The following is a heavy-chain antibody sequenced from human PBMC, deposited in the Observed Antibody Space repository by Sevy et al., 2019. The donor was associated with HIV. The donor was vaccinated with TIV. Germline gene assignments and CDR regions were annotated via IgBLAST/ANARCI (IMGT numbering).Heavy chain of an antibody. D-gene: IGHD2-21*02. CDR2: ITGSGYI. V-gene: IGHV3-21*01. CDR3: SRLSSGGGACYIFDY. CDR1: GFTFSSYD. J-gene: IGHJ4*02. Sequence: GGSLRLSCAASGFTFSSYDMNWVRQAPGKGLKWVSSITGSGYISNADSVKGRFTISRDDAKNSLYLQMNSLRVEDTAMVYCSRLSSGGGACYIFDYWGQGTLVTVSS.